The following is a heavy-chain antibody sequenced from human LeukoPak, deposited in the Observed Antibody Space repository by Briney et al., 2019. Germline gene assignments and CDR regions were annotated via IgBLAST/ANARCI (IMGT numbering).Heavy chain of an antibody. J-gene: IGHJ4*02. CDR1: GFTFSSYA. V-gene: IGHV3-48*01. Sequence: GGSLRLSCAASGFTFSSYAMNWVRQAPGKGLEWVSHITSSGGTLYYADSVRGRFSISRDNAKNSLYLQVNSLRVEDTAVYYCARARCNSCQVPDYWGQGTLVTVSS. CDR2: ITSSGGTL. D-gene: IGHD6-13*01. CDR3: ARARCNSCQVPDY.